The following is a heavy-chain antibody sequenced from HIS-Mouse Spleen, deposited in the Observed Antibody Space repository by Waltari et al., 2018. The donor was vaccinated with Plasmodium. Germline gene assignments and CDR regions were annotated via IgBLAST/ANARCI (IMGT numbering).Heavy chain of an antibody. CDR1: GFTFDDYA. Sequence: EVQLVESGGCLVQPGRSLRLSCAASGFTFDDYARHWVRQAPGKGLEWGAGISWNSGSIGYADSVKGRFTISRDNAKNSLYLQMNSLRAEDTALYYCAKDQTPYQLLHFDYWGQGTLVTVSS. CDR3: AKDQTPYQLLHFDY. J-gene: IGHJ4*02. V-gene: IGHV3-9*01. CDR2: ISWNSGSI. D-gene: IGHD2-2*01.